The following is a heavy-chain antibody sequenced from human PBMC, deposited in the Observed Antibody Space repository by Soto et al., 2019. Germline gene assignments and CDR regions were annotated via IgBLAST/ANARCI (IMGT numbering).Heavy chain of an antibody. CDR2: LSDSGGSI. CDR1: GFTFNRHA. CDR3: AKRRYCPSTTCFDY. V-gene: IGHV3-23*01. Sequence: GGSLRLSCAASGFTFNRHAMTWVRQAPGKGLEWVSGLSDSGGSIYYADSVKGRFTISRDNSMNTLYLQMNTLRAEDTAVYYCAKRRYCPSTTCFDYWGQGTLVTVSS. J-gene: IGHJ4*01. D-gene: IGHD2-2*01.